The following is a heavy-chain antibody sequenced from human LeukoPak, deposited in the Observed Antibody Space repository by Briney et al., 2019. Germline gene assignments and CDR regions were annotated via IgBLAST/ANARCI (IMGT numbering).Heavy chain of an antibody. Sequence: GGSLRLSCAASGFTFSSYVMSWVRQAPGKGLEWVSAISGSGGSTYYADSVKGRFTISRDNSKNTLYLQMNSLRAEDTAVYYCAKMSSGWKRSTPDDWGQGTLVTVSS. V-gene: IGHV3-23*01. J-gene: IGHJ4*02. CDR2: ISGSGGST. CDR1: GFTFSSYV. D-gene: IGHD6-25*01. CDR3: AKMSSGWKRSTPDD.